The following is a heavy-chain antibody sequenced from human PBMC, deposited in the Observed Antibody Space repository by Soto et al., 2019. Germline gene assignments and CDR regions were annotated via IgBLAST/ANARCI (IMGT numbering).Heavy chain of an antibody. CDR2: ISFDTSNS. CDR1: EIVFSSFG. V-gene: IGHV3-30*03. J-gene: IGHJ4*02. D-gene: IGHD2-8*02. CDR3: MTPGTSDHSDY. Sequence: VQLVESGGGVVQPGNSLRLSCAVSEIVFSSFGMHWVRQAPGKGLEWVAVISFDTSNSYYADSVNCRFTISRYNSKNLLFLQMDGLRPEDTAVYWCMTPGTSDHSDYWGRGTLVTVSA.